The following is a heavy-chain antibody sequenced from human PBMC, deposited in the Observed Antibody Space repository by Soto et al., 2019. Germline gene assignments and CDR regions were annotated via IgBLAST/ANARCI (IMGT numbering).Heavy chain of an antibody. CDR2: INPSGGHT. Sequence: QVQLMQSGAEVKKPGASVKVSCKASGNTFTNYYIHGVRQAPGQGLEWMGTINPSGGHTTYSQNFLGRVTIPRDPSTGTLYMELTSLTSDDTAVYYCARGGHVVVVTAAFDYWGQGTLVTVSS. CDR3: ARGGHVVVVTAAFDY. J-gene: IGHJ4*02. V-gene: IGHV1-46*01. CDR1: GNTFTNYY. D-gene: IGHD2-21*02.